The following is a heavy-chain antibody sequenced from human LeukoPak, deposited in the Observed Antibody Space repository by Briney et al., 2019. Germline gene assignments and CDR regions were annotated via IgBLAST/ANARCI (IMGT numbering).Heavy chain of an antibody. V-gene: IGHV4-39*01. D-gene: IGHD4-23*01. J-gene: IGHJ4*02. Sequence: SETLSLTCSVSGDSISTSSYYWGWIRQPPGKGLEWIGTIYYSGSTYYNPSLTSRVTISVDTSKNQFSLKLSSVTAADTAMYYCARAVGTSRNFFDYWGQGTLVTVSS. CDR2: IYYSGST. CDR3: ARAVGTSRNFFDY. CDR1: GDSISTSSYY.